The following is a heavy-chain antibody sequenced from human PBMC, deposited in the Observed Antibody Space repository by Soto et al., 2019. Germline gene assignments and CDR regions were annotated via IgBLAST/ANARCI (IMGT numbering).Heavy chain of an antibody. V-gene: IGHV1-18*01. J-gene: IGHJ5*02. D-gene: IGHD3-10*01. Sequence: QVQLVQSGGEVKKPGASVKVSCKASGYTFTNYGISWVRQAPGQGLEWMGWINVYNGNTKYAQKVQGRVTMTTDTSMSTAYMEMRSLRSDDTAVYYCARGVGSGSDYNQYNWFDPWGQGTLVTVSS. CDR1: GYTFTNYG. CDR2: INVYNGNT. CDR3: ARGVGSGSDYNQYNWFDP.